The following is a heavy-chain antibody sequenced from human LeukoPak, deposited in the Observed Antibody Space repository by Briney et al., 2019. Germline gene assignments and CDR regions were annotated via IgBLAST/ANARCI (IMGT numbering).Heavy chain of an antibody. CDR2: INWNGGST. V-gene: IGHV3-20*04. D-gene: IGHD3-3*01. CDR1: GFTFSSYA. Sequence: SGGSLRLSCAASGFTFSSYAMSWVRQAPGKGLEWVSGINWNGGSTGYADSVKGRFTISRDNAKNSLYLQMNSLRAEDTALYYCARDHIGETYDFWRHDAFDIWGQGTMVTVSS. J-gene: IGHJ3*02. CDR3: ARDHIGETYDFWRHDAFDI.